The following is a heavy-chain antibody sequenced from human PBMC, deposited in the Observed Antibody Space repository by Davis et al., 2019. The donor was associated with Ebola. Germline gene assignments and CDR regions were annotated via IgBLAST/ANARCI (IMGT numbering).Heavy chain of an antibody. D-gene: IGHD6-13*01. CDR2: MNPNSDNT. CDR3: ARASWATVGTRWFDP. V-gene: IGHV1-8*01. Sequence: AASVKVSCKASGYTFTSYDINWVRQATRQGFEWMGWMNPNSDNTGYAQKFQGRVTMTRDTSTSTAYMELSSLRSEDTAVYYCARASWATVGTRWFDPWGQGTLVTVSS. CDR1: GYTFTSYD. J-gene: IGHJ5*02.